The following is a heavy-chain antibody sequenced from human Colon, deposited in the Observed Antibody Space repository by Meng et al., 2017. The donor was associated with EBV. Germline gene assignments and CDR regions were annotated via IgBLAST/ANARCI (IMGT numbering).Heavy chain of an antibody. V-gene: IGHV4-39*01. Sequence: LPQHAPGPRRVKPSHPLPTPSTVLDGSVRTRHCYWCWLRQPPGKGLQWIGTIYHSGSTSYNPSLQSRVTMFVDTSKNQFSLMLTSVTATDTAVYYCARRRGGSGRDCWGQGTLVTVSS. D-gene: IGHD3-10*01. J-gene: IGHJ4*02. CDR2: IYHSGST. CDR1: DGSVRTRHCY. CDR3: ARRRGGSGRDC.